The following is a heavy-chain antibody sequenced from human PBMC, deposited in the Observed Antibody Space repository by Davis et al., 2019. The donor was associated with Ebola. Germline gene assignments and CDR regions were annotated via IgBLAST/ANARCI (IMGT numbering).Heavy chain of an antibody. Sequence: ASVKVSCKASGYTFTNYGITWVRQAPGQGLEWMGWINAGNGNTKYSQKFQGRVTITRDTSASTAYMELSSLRSEDTAVYYCARGSGSYLVWFDPWGQGTLVTVSS. CDR1: GYTFTNYG. V-gene: IGHV1-3*01. D-gene: IGHD1-26*01. CDR3: ARGSGSYLVWFDP. CDR2: INAGNGNT. J-gene: IGHJ5*02.